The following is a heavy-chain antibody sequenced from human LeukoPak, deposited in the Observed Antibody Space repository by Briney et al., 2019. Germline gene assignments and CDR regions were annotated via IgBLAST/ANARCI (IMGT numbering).Heavy chain of an antibody. CDR2: ISYDGSNK. V-gene: IGHV3-30-3*01. Sequence: PGGSLRLSCAASGSTFSSYAMHWVRQAPGKGLEWVAVISYDGSNKYYADSVKGRFTISRDNSKNTLYLQMNSLRAEDTAVYYCARDYYDSSGYTPGDAFDIWGQGTMVTVSS. J-gene: IGHJ3*02. CDR1: GSTFSSYA. CDR3: ARDYYDSSGYTPGDAFDI. D-gene: IGHD3-22*01.